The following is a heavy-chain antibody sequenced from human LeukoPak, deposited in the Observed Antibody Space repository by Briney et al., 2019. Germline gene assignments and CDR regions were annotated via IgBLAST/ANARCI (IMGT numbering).Heavy chain of an antibody. D-gene: IGHD3-10*01. Sequence: PSETLSLTCTVSGGSISSYYWSWIRQPPGKGLEWIGYIYYSGSTNYNPSLKSRVTISVDTSKNQFSLKLSSVTAADTAVYFCARDPIRGKDAFDIWGQGTQVTVSS. V-gene: IGHV4-59*01. CDR3: ARDPIRGKDAFDI. J-gene: IGHJ3*02. CDR1: GGSISSYY. CDR2: IYYSGST.